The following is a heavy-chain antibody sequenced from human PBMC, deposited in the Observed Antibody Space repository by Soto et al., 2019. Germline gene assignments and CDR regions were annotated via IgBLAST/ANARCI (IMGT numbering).Heavy chain of an antibody. Sequence: EVQLLESGGGLVQPGGSLRLSCAASGFTFSSYAMSWVRQAPGKGLEWVSAVSGSGGSKYYADSVKGRFNISRDNSKSTLYLQMNSVRGEDSAVYYGAKDGVLGGIRAAAGTLAFDYWGQGTLVTVSS. V-gene: IGHV3-23*01. CDR1: GFTFSSYA. CDR2: VSGSGGSK. CDR3: AKDGVLGGIRAAAGTLAFDY. J-gene: IGHJ4*02. D-gene: IGHD6-13*01.